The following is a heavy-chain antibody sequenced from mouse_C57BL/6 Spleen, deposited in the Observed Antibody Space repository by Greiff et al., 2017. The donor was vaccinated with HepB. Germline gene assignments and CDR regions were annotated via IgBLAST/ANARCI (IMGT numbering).Heavy chain of an antibody. Sequence: EVQLQQSVAELVRPGASVKLSCTASGFNIKNTYMHSVKQRPEQGLEWIGRIDPANGNTKYAPKFQGKATITADTSSNTAYLQLSSLTSEDTAIYYCARGGLLRPDYWGQGTTLTVSS. CDR3: ARGGLLRPDY. CDR2: IDPANGNT. CDR1: GFNIKNTY. J-gene: IGHJ2*01. V-gene: IGHV14-3*01. D-gene: IGHD1-1*01.